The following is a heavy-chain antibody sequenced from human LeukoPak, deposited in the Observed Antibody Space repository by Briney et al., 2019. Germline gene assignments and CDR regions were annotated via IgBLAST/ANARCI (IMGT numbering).Heavy chain of an antibody. CDR3: ARREGVYGGD. CDR2: ISTDGSTT. CDR1: GFTFSDYR. Sequence: GGSLRLSCAASGFTFSDYRMHWVRQGPGKGLVWVSPISTDGSTTAYAGSVKGRFTISRDNAKNSLYLQMNGLRAEDTAVYYCARREGVYGGDWGQGTLVTVSS. V-gene: IGHV3-74*01. J-gene: IGHJ4*02. D-gene: IGHD5/OR15-5a*01.